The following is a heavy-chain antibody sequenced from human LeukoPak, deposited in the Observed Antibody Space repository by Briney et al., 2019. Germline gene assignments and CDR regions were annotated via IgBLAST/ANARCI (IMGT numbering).Heavy chain of an antibody. CDR2: ISGSGGST. CDR1: GFIFSSYN. Sequence: PGGSLRLSCAASGFIFSSYNMNWVRQAPGKGLEWVSAISGSGGSTYYADSVKGRFTISRDNSKNTLYLQMNSLRAEDTAVYYCAKVSYYGSGSYVGWFDPWGQGTLVTVSS. V-gene: IGHV3-23*01. J-gene: IGHJ5*02. D-gene: IGHD3-10*01. CDR3: AKVSYYGSGSYVGWFDP.